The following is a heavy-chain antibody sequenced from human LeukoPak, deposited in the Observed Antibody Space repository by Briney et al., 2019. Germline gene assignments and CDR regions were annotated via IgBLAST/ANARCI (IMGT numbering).Heavy chain of an antibody. CDR1: GGSISSSSYY. V-gene: IGHV4-39*01. D-gene: IGHD3-10*01. CDR3: ASFYGSGSPPRFDY. CDR2: IYYSGNT. J-gene: IGHJ4*02. Sequence: PSETLSLTCTVSGGSISSSSYYWGWIRQPPGKGLEWIGSIYYSGNTYYNPSLKSRVTISVDTSKNQFSLKLSSVTAADTAVYYCASFYGSGSPPRFDYWGQGTLVTVSS.